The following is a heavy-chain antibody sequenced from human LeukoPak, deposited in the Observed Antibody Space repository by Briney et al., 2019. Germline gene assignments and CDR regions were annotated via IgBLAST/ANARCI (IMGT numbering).Heavy chain of an antibody. CDR2: IYYSGST. CDR1: GGSISSSSYY. Sequence: PSETLSLTCTVSGGSISSSSYYWGWIRQPPGKGLEWIGSIYYSGSTYYNPSLKSRVTISVDTSKNQFSLKLSSVTAADTAVYYCARRITYYYDSSGYYSGCFDYWGQGTLVTVSS. J-gene: IGHJ4*02. CDR3: ARRITYYYDSSGYYSGCFDY. V-gene: IGHV4-39*01. D-gene: IGHD3-22*01.